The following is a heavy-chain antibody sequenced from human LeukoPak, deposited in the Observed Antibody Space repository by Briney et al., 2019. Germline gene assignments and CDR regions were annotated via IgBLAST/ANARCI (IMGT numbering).Heavy chain of an antibody. CDR1: RYTFTGYY. Sequence: GASVKVSCKASRYTFTGYYMHWVRQAPGQGLEWMGWINPNSGGTNYAQKFQGRFTMTRDTSISTAYMELTRLRSDDTAVYYCAEVAYGGDSRDGFDIWGQGTMVTVSS. D-gene: IGHD4-23*01. CDR3: AEVAYGGDSRDGFDI. V-gene: IGHV1-2*02. CDR2: INPNSGGT. J-gene: IGHJ3*02.